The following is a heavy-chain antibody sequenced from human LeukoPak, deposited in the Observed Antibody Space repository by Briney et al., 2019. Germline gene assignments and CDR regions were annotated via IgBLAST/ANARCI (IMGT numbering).Heavy chain of an antibody. CDR3: AKDRAAAAGIVPYYFDY. J-gene: IGHJ4*02. V-gene: IGHV3-9*01. D-gene: IGHD6-13*01. Sequence: PGRSLRLSCAASGFTFDDYAMHWVRQAPGKGLEWVSGIGWNSGSMGYADSVKGRFTISRDNAKNSLYLQMNSLRAEDTALYYCAKDRAAAAGIVPYYFDYWGQGTLVTVSS. CDR1: GFTFDDYA. CDR2: IGWNSGSM.